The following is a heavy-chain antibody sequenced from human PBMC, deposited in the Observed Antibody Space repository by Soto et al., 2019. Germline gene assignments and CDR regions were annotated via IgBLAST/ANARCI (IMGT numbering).Heavy chain of an antibody. J-gene: IGHJ6*02. Sequence: KPSETLSLTCTVSGGSITSGDYYWSWIRQPPGKGLEWIGYIYYSGSTYYNPSLKSRVTMSVDTSKNQFSLKLSSVTAADTAVYYCARVGYSYGYGFYYYYGMDVWGQGTTVTVSS. V-gene: IGHV4-30-4*01. CDR1: GGSITSGDYY. D-gene: IGHD5-18*01. CDR2: IYYSGST. CDR3: ARVGYSYGYGFYYYYGMDV.